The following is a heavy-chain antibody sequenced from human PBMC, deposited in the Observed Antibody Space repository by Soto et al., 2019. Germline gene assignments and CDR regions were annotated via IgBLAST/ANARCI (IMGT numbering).Heavy chain of an antibody. V-gene: IGHV1-3*01. CDR1: GYTFTSYA. CDR2: INAGNGNT. J-gene: IGHJ4*02. Sequence: ASVKVSCTASGYTFTSYAMHWVRQAPGQRLEWMGWINAGNGNTKYSQKFQGRVTITRDTSASTAYMELSSLRSEDTAVYYCAKDYYDSSGYYPPALLFDYWGQGTLVTSPQ. D-gene: IGHD3-22*01. CDR3: AKDYYDSSGYYPPALLFDY.